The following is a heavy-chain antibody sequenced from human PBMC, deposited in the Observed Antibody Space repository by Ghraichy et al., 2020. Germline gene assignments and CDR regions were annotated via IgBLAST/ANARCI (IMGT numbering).Heavy chain of an antibody. CDR3: AREPSTRGGTYYYDSSGYFYYYGMDV. CDR2: IYYSGST. D-gene: IGHD3-22*01. Sequence: SETLSLTCTVSGGSVSSGSYYWSWIRQPPGKGLEWIGYIYYSGSTNYNPSLKSRVTISVDTSKNQFSLKLSSVTAADTAVYYCAREPSTRGGTYYYDSSGYFYYYGMDVWGQGTTVTVSS. V-gene: IGHV4-61*01. J-gene: IGHJ6*02. CDR1: GGSVSSGSYY.